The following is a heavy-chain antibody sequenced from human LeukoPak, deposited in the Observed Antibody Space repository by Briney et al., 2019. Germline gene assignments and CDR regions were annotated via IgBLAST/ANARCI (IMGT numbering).Heavy chain of an antibody. Sequence: ASVKVSCKASGYTFTSYDINWVRQATGQGLEWMGWMNPNSGNTGYAQKFQGRVTMTRNTSISTAYMKLSSLRSEDTAVYYCARRPSGYSSSRRYFDYWGQGTLVTVSS. D-gene: IGHD6-13*01. V-gene: IGHV1-8*01. CDR1: GYTFTSYD. CDR2: MNPNSGNT. J-gene: IGHJ4*02. CDR3: ARRPSGYSSSRRYFDY.